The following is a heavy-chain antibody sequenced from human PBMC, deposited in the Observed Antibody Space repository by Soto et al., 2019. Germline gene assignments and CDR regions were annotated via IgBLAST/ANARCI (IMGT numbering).Heavy chain of an antibody. Sequence: ASVKVSCKASGYTFTSYYMHWVRQAPGQGLEWMGIINPSGGSTSYAQKFQGRVTMTRDTSTSTVYMELSSLRSEDTAVYYWARGPPLSYDFWSGPHDPDYYYYMDVWGKGTTVTVSS. CDR1: GYTFTSYY. V-gene: IGHV1-46*03. CDR2: INPSGGST. J-gene: IGHJ6*03. D-gene: IGHD3-3*01. CDR3: ARGPPLSYDFWSGPHDPDYYYYMDV.